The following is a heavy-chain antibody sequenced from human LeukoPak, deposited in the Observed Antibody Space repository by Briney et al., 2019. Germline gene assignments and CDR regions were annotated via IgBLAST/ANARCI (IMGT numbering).Heavy chain of an antibody. D-gene: IGHD3-22*01. CDR2: INPNNGGT. CDR3: ARDQNFHGSGGYYGIDW. Sequence: ASVKVSCKASGYTLTGYYIHWVRQAPGQGLEWIGWINPNNGGTNSAQKFQDRVTMTRDTSISTAYMELSRLTSDDTAVYYCARDQNFHGSGGYYGIDWWGQGTLVTVSS. V-gene: IGHV1-2*02. CDR1: GYTLTGYY. J-gene: IGHJ4*02.